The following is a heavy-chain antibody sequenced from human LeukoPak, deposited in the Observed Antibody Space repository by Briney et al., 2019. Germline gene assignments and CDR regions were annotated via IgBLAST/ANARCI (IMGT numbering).Heavy chain of an antibody. J-gene: IGHJ4*02. CDR2: ISYDGSNK. V-gene: IGHV3-30-3*01. D-gene: IGHD1-26*01. CDR3: ARGGGSYFWELDY. CDR1: GFTFSSYA. Sequence: GGSLRHSCAASGFTFSSYAMHWVRQAPGKGLEWVAVISYDGSNKYYADSVKGRFTISRDNSKNTLYPQMNSLRAEDTAVYYCARGGGSYFWELDYWGQGTLVTVSS.